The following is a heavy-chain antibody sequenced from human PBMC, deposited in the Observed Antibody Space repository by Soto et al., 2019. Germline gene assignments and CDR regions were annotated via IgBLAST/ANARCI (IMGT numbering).Heavy chain of an antibody. CDR2: ISGSGGST. CDR3: AQLDYYGSEFDY. Sequence: GGSLRLSCAASGFTFSSYAMSWVRQAPGKGLEWVSAISGSGGSTYYADSVKGRFTISRDNSKNTLYLQMNSLRAEDTAVYSCAQLDYYGSEFDYWGQGTLVTVSS. V-gene: IGHV3-23*01. J-gene: IGHJ4*02. CDR1: GFTFSSYA. D-gene: IGHD3-10*01.